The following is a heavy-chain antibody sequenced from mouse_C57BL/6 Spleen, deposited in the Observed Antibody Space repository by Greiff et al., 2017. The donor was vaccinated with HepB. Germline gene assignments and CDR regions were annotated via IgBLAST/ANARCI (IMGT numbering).Heavy chain of an antibody. D-gene: IGHD1-1*01. CDR2: IDPETGGT. CDR1: GYTFTDYE. Sequence: QLKQSGAELVRPGASVTLSCKASGYTFTDYEMHWVKQTPVHGLEWIGAIDPETGGTAYNQKFKGKAILTADKSSSTAYMELRSLTSEDSAVYYCTRSDYYGSSYLAWFAYWGQGTLVTVSA. J-gene: IGHJ3*01. V-gene: IGHV1-15*01. CDR3: TRSDYYGSSYLAWFAY.